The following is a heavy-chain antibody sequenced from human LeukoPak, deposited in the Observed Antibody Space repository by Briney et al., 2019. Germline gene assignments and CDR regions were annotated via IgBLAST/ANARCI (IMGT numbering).Heavy chain of an antibody. Sequence: GGSLRLSCVASGFTFSRYAMSWVRQAPGKGLEWVSAIDGSGGNTYYADSVKGRFTISRDNSKNTLFLQMNSLRAEDTAVYFCAKDSSVPYGITNWGKGTLVSVS. V-gene: IGHV3-23*01. CDR3: AKDSSVPYGITN. CDR2: IDGSGGNT. J-gene: IGHJ4*02. D-gene: IGHD4-17*01. CDR1: GFTFSRYA.